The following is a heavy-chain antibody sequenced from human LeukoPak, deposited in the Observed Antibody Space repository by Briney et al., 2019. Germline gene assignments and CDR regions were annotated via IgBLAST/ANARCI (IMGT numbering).Heavy chain of an antibody. CDR3: ARGDYYYMDV. V-gene: IGHV4-59*01. CDR1: GGSISSYY. CDR2: IYSSGST. J-gene: IGHJ6*03. Sequence: SETLSLTCRVSGGSISSYYWSWIRQPPGKGLEWIGYIYSSGSTNYNPSLKSRVTISADTSRNQFSLKLSSVTAADTAVYYCARGDYYYMDVWGKGTTVTVPS. D-gene: IGHD1-26*01.